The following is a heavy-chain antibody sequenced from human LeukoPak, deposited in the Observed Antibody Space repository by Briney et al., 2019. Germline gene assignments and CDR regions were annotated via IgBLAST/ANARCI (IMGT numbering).Heavy chain of an antibody. CDR2: ISAYNGNT. V-gene: IGHV1-18*01. CDR3: ARDLVLDYDSSGYPSGNWFDP. CDR1: GYTFTSYG. Sequence: ASVKVSCKASGYTFTSYGISWVRQAPGQGLEWMGWISAYNGNTNYAQKLQGRVTMTTDTSTSTAYMELRGLRSDDTAVYYCARDLVLDYDSSGYPSGNWFDPWGQGTLVTVSS. J-gene: IGHJ5*02. D-gene: IGHD3-22*01.